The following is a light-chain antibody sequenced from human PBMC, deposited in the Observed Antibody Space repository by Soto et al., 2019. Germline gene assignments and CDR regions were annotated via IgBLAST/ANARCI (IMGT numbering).Light chain of an antibody. Sequence: QSALTQPASVSGSPGQSITISCTGSSSDIGAYNCVSWFQQYPGKAPKLIISEVSNRPSGVSNRFSGSKSGTAASLTISGLQTEDEADYFCFSFTTDWTHVFGTGTKVTVL. CDR1: SSDIGAYNC. CDR3: FSFTTDWTHV. V-gene: IGLV2-14*01. J-gene: IGLJ1*01. CDR2: EVS.